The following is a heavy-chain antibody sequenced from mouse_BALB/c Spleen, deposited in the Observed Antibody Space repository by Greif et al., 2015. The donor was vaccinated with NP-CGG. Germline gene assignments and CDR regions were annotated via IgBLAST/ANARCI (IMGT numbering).Heavy chain of an antibody. J-gene: IGHJ2*01. CDR1: GYTFSSYW. D-gene: IGHD1-1*01. V-gene: IGHV1-9*01. Sequence: VKLMESGAELMKPGASVKISCKATGYTFSSYWIEWVKQRPGHGLEWIGEILPGSGSTNYNEKFKGKATFTADTSSNTAYMQLSSLTSEDSAVYYCARRGGYYGNFDYWGQGTTLTVSS. CDR2: ILPGSGST. CDR3: ARRGGYYGNFDY.